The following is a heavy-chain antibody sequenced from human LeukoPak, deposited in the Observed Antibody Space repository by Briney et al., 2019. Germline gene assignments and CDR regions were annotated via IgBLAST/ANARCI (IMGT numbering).Heavy chain of an antibody. D-gene: IGHD3-10*01. CDR1: GGSISTDNCY. CDR2: IYYNGNT. V-gene: IGHV4-39*07. J-gene: IGHJ4*02. CDR3: ARDQTYSGSGIYTYFDY. Sequence: SSETLSLTCTVSGGSISTDNCYWGWIRQPPGKGLEWIGSIYYNGNTYYNPSLKSRVTISVDRSKNQFSLKLSSVPAADTAVYYCARDQTYSGSGIYTYFDYWGQGILVTVSS.